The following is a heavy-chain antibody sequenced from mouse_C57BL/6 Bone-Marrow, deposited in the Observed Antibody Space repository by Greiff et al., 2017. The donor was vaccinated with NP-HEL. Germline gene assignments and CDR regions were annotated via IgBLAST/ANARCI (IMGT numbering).Heavy chain of an antibody. CDR2: IDPEDGET. J-gene: IGHJ4*01. V-gene: IGHV14-2*01. Sequence: VQLKQSGAELVKPGASVKLSCTASGFNIKDYYMHWVKQRTEQGLEWIGRIDPEDGETKYAPKFQGKAIITADTSSNTAYLRLSSLTSEDTAVYYCASNHYYGNYLYYAMGYWAQGTSVTVSS. CDR1: GFNIKDYY. D-gene: IGHD2-1*01. CDR3: ASNHYYGNYLYYAMGY.